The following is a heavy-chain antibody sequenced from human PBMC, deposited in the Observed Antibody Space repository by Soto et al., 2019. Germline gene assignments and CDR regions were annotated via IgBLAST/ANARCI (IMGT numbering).Heavy chain of an antibody. CDR3: AKEAPVTCSGGSCYSPLDY. V-gene: IGHV3-30*04. Sequence: PGGSLRLSCAASGFTFSSYAMHWVRQAPGKGLEWVAVISYDGSNKYYADSVKGRFTISRDNSKNTLYLQMNSLRAEDTAVYYCAKEAPVTCSGGSCYSPLDYWGQGTLVTVSS. J-gene: IGHJ4*02. CDR1: GFTFSSYA. D-gene: IGHD2-15*01. CDR2: ISYDGSNK.